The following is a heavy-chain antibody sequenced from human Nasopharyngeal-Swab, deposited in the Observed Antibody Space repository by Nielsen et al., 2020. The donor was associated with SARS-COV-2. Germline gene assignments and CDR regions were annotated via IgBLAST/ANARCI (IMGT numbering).Heavy chain of an antibody. Sequence: LSLTCAASGFTFSRSWMHWVRQAPGKGLVGVSRIGPDGRETSFADSVKGRFTISRDNAKNTLYLQMNSLRAEDTAVYFCARGSSDWRGIDYWGQGTLVTVSS. V-gene: IGHV3-74*01. CDR3: ARGSSDWRGIDY. CDR2: IGPDGRET. CDR1: GFTFSRSW. D-gene: IGHD6-19*01. J-gene: IGHJ4*02.